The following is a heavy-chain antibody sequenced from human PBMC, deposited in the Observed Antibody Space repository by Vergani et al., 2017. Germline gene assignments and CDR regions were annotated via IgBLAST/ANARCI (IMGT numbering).Heavy chain of an antibody. CDR2: SIPIFGTA. V-gene: IGHV1-69*01. Sequence: QVQLVQSGAEVKKPGSSVKVSCKASGGTFSSYAISWVRQAPGQGLEWMGGSIPIFGTANYAQKFQGRVTITADESTSTAYMELSSLRSEDTAVYYCAKAPGYYYDSSGYYYFDYWGQGTLVTVSS. J-gene: IGHJ4*02. CDR1: GGTFSSYA. D-gene: IGHD3-22*01. CDR3: AKAPGYYYDSSGYYYFDY.